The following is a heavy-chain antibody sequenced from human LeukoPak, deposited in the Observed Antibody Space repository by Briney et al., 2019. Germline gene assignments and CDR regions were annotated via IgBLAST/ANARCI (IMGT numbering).Heavy chain of an antibody. J-gene: IGHJ4*02. Sequence: GSLRLSCAASGCTFSSYAMSWVRQAPGKGLEWVSAISCSCGSTSYPDSVKGPFTISRDNSKNTLYLQLNSLRAEDTAVYYCATYLSNWGQGTLVTVSS. CDR1: GCTFSSYA. D-gene: IGHD2/OR15-2a*01. V-gene: IGHV3-23*01. CDR3: ATYLSN. CDR2: ISCSCGST.